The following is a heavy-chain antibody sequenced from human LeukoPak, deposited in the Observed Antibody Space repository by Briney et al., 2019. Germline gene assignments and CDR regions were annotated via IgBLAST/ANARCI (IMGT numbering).Heavy chain of an antibody. V-gene: IGHV4-38-2*01. J-gene: IGHJ5*02. CDR1: GYSISNDYY. CDR2: VHHTGSP. D-gene: IGHD6-13*01. CDR3: ARLPPVAAAGTSWFDP. Sequence: PSETLSLTCVVSGYSISNDYYWGWIRQPPGKGLECIGSVHHTGSPYYNPSLKSRVTISGDTSKNQLSLKLRSVTAADTAVYYCARLPPVAAAGTSWFDPWGQGTLVTVSS.